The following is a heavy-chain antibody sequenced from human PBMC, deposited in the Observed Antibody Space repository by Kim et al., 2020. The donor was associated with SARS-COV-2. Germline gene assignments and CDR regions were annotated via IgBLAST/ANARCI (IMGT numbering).Heavy chain of an antibody. CDR3: AKDRRVIGNRDAFDM. D-gene: IGHD2-15*01. CDR1: GFNFNSYA. Sequence: GGSLRLSCAASGFNFNSYAMSWVRQAPGKGLEWVSAISDSGGTTYYADSVKGRFTISRDNSKSRLHLQMNSLRAEDTALYYCAKDRRVIGNRDAFDMWGQGTMVTVSS. V-gene: IGHV3-23*01. CDR2: ISDSGGTT. J-gene: IGHJ3*02.